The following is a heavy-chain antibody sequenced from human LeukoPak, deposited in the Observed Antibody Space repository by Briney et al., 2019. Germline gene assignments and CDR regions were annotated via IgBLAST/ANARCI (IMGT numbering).Heavy chain of an antibody. V-gene: IGHV3-23*01. CDR1: GFTFSSYA. CDR3: ARHYVGYPLI. Sequence: GGSLRLSCAASGFTFSSYAMTWVRQAPGKGLEWVSTIGGSGTYYADSVKGRFTISRDNSKNMLFLQMSSLRAEDTAMYYCARHYVGYPLIWGQGTLVTVSS. D-gene: IGHD6-25*01. CDR2: IGGSGT. J-gene: IGHJ4*02.